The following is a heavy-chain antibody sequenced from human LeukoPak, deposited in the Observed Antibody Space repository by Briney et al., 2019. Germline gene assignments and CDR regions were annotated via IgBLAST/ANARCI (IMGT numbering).Heavy chain of an antibody. CDR3: AKSKNLGISGAFDS. D-gene: IGHD7-27*01. Sequence: PGGALSLSCAASGFTFRDYYMSWIRQAPGKGLEGVSYISSSGSTIYYADSVKGRFTISRDNSKNTLYLQMNSLRAEDTAVYYCAKSKNLGISGAFDSWGQGTLVTVSS. CDR1: GFTFRDYY. V-gene: IGHV3-11*01. J-gene: IGHJ4*02. CDR2: ISSSGSTI.